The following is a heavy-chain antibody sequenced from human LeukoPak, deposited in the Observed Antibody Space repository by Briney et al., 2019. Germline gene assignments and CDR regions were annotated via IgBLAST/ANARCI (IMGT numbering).Heavy chain of an antibody. CDR1: GFTLSSYA. D-gene: IGHD3-10*01. CDR3: AKLPSITMVRGVIIT. V-gene: IGHV3-23*01. J-gene: IGHJ5*02. CDR2: IGGSGGST. Sequence: PGGSLRLSCAASGFTLSSYAMSWVRQAPGKGLEWVSAIGGSGGSTYYADSVKGRFTISRDNSKNTLYLQMNSLRAEDTAVYYCAKLPSITMVRGVIITWGQGTLVTVSS.